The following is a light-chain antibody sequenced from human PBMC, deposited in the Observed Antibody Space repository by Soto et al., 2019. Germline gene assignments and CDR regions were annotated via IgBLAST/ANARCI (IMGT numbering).Light chain of an antibody. V-gene: IGLV1-40*01. CDR3: QSYDSSLSGSVV. J-gene: IGLJ2*01. CDR1: SSNIGAGYD. Sequence: QSVLTQPPSVSGAPGQRVTISCTGSSSNIGAGYDVHWYRQLPGTAPKLLIYGNSNRPSGVPDRFSGSKSGTSASLAITGLQAEDEADYYCQSYDSSLSGSVVFGGGT. CDR2: GNS.